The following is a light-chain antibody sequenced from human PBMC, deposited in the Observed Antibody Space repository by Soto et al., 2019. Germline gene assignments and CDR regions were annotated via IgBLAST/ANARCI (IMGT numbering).Light chain of an antibody. V-gene: IGLV2-14*01. CDR1: RSDVGGYNY. CDR3: SSYTSSSDLDV. Sequence: QSVLTQPASVSGSPGQSITISCTGTRSDVGGYNYVSWYQQHPGKAPKLMIYDVSNRPSGVSNRFSGSKSGNTASLTISGLQAEYEADYYCSSYTSSSDLDVFGTGTKVTVL. CDR2: DVS. J-gene: IGLJ1*01.